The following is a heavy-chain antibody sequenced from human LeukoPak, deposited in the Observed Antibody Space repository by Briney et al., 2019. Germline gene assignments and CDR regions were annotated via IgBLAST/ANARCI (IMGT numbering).Heavy chain of an antibody. V-gene: IGHV1-46*01. CDR1: GYTFTGYY. Sequence: ASVKVSCKASGYTFTGYYMHWVRQAPGQGLEWMGIINPSGGSTSYAQKFQGRVTMTRDTSTSTVYMELSSLRSEDTAVYYCAREIAAAGTYYYYGMDVWGQGTTVTVSS. D-gene: IGHD6-13*01. J-gene: IGHJ6*02. CDR2: INPSGGST. CDR3: AREIAAAGTYYYYGMDV.